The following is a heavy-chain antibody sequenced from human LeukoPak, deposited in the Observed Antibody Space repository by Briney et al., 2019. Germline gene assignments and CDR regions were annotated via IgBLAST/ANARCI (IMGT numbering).Heavy chain of an antibody. CDR1: GFTVSSNY. Sequence: GGSLRLSCAASGFTVSSNYMSWVRQAPGKGLEWVSVIYSGGSTYYADSVKGRFTISRDNSKNTLYLQMNSLRAEDTAVYYCARAPGYGYDILDYWGQGTLVTVSS. CDR3: ARAPGYGYDILDY. D-gene: IGHD5-18*01. J-gene: IGHJ4*02. CDR2: IYSGGST. V-gene: IGHV3-53*01.